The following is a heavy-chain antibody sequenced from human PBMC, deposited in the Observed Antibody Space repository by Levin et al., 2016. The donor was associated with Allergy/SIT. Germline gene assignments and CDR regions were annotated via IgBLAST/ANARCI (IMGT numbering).Heavy chain of an antibody. V-gene: IGHV4-4*02. CDR3: AREGYYYYMDV. J-gene: IGHJ6*03. Sequence: GSLRLSCAVSGGSISSSNWWSWVRQPPGKGLEWIGEIYHSGSTNYNPSLKSRVTISVDKSKNQFSLKLSSVTAADTAVYYCAREGYYYYMDVWGKGTTVTVSS. CDR2: IYHSGST. CDR1: GGSISSSNW.